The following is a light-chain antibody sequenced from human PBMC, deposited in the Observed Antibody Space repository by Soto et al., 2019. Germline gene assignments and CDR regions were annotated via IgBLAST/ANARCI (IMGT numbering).Light chain of an antibody. CDR1: SSNIGNNA. Sequence: QSVLTQPPSVSEAPRQRVTISCSGSSSNIGNNAVNWYQQLPGKAPKLLIYYDELLPSGVSDRFSGSMSGTSASLAISGLQSEDEADYYCAAWDDSLNGVVFGGGTKVTVL. CDR3: AAWDDSLNGVV. V-gene: IGLV1-36*01. J-gene: IGLJ2*01. CDR2: YDE.